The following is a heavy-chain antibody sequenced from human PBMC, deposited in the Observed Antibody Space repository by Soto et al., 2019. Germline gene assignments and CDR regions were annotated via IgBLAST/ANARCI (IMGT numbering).Heavy chain of an antibody. CDR2: ISGTGGST. V-gene: IGHV3-23*01. CDR1: GFTFNNYA. CDR3: AKDRLGGNFDY. J-gene: IGHJ4*02. Sequence: EVQVLDSGGGLVQPGGSLRLSCAASGFTFNNYAMNWVRQAPGKGLEWVETISGTGGSTYYADSVKGRFTISRDNSKNTLYLQMNSLRVEDTAVYYCAKDRLGGNFDYWGQGTQVTVSS.